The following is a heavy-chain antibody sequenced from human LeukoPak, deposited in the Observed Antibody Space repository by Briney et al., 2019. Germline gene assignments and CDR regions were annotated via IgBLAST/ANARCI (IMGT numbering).Heavy chain of an antibody. CDR3: ARLGYYYDSSGLDAFDI. V-gene: IGHV3-11*01. D-gene: IGHD3-22*01. CDR2: ISSSGSTI. J-gene: IGHJ3*02. CDR1: GFTFSDYY. Sequence: GGSRRLSCAVSGFTFSDYYMSWIRQAPGKGLEWVSYISSSGSTIYYADSVKGRFTISRDNAKNSLYLQMNSLRAEDTAVYYCARLGYYYDSSGLDAFDIWGQGTMVTVSS.